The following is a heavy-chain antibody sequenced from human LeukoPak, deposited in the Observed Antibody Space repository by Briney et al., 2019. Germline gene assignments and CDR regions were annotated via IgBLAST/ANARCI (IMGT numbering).Heavy chain of an antibody. V-gene: IGHV1-2*02. CDR1: GYTFTSYG. CDR3: ARDPWRRYFDWFTQIDY. CDR2: INPNSGGT. J-gene: IGHJ4*02. D-gene: IGHD3-9*01. Sequence: AASVKVSCKASGYTFTSYGISWVRQAPGQGLEWMGWINPNSGGTNYAQKFQGRVTMTRDTSISTAYMELNRLRSDDTAVYYCARDPWRRYFDWFTQIDYWGQGTLVTVSS.